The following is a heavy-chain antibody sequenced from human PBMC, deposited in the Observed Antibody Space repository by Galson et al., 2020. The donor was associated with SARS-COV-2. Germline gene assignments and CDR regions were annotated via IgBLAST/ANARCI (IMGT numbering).Heavy chain of an antibody. CDR3: ARDRSDCSGGSCYYFDY. CDR2: INPSGGST. Sequence: TFTSYYMHWVRQAPGQGLEWMGIINPSGGSTSYAQKFQGRVTMTRDTSTSTVYMELSSLRSEDTAVYYCARDRSDCSGGSCYYFDYWGQGTLVTVSS. CDR1: TFTSYY. J-gene: IGHJ4*02. D-gene: IGHD2-15*01. V-gene: IGHV1-46*01.